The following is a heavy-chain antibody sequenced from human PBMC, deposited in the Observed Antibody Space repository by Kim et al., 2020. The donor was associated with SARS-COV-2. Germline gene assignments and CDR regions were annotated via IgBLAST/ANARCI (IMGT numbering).Heavy chain of an antibody. V-gene: IGHV3-74*01. Sequence: AESVKGRFTISRDNAKNTLFLQMNNLRAEDPAVYYCTREISSSAYYYGMDVWGQGTTVTVSS. D-gene: IGHD6-6*01. CDR3: TREISSSAYYYGMDV. J-gene: IGHJ6*02.